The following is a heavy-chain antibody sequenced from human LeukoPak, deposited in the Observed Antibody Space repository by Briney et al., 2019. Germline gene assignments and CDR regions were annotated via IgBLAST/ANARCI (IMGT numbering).Heavy chain of an antibody. CDR1: GFIFNMFG. CDR2: ISKDGET. J-gene: IGHJ4*02. Sequence: GRSLRLSCSASGFIFNMFGMHWFRQAPGKGLEWVALISKDGETYYTDSVKGRFTISRDTSTDTVNLQMDSLTSEDTAVYFCARDDSGWITGKILYWGQGTLVSASS. D-gene: IGHD6-19*01. CDR3: ARDDSGWITGKILY. V-gene: IGHV3-30*04.